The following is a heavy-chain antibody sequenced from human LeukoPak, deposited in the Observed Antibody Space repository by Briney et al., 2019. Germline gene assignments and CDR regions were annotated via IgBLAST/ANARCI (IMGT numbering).Heavy chain of an antibody. V-gene: IGHV3-23*01. Sequence: PGGSLRLSCAASGFTFSSYAMSWVRQAPGKGLEWVSTISGSGSSTYYADSVKGRFTISRDNSKNTLYLQMNSLRAEDTAVYYCAKDLRSGVSMMRCDYWGQGTLVTVSS. J-gene: IGHJ4*02. CDR3: AKDLRSGVSMMRCDY. D-gene: IGHD3-22*01. CDR1: GFTFSSYA. CDR2: ISGSGSST.